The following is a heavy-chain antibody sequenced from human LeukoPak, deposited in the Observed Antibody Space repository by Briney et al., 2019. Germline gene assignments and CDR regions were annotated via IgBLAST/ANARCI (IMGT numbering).Heavy chain of an antibody. CDR1: GFTFSSYD. CDR2: IGTAGDT. Sequence: GGSLRLSCAASGFTFSSYDMHWVRQATGKGLEWVSAIGTAGDTYYPGSVKGRFSISRENAKNFLFLQMKSLMAGDTAGYYCAKWDCASDDFDIWGQGTMVTVSS. V-gene: IGHV3-13*01. CDR3: AKWDCASDDFDI. D-gene: IGHD2-21*01. J-gene: IGHJ3*02.